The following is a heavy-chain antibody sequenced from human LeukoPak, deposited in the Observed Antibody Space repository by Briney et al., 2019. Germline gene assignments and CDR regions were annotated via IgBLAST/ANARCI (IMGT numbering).Heavy chain of an antibody. V-gene: IGHV3-48*03. D-gene: IGHD3-22*01. CDR2: ISSSGSTI. CDR3: ARKQPTYDSKGQIFDY. CDR1: GFTFSSYE. Sequence: PGGSLRLSCAASGFTFSSYEMNWVRQAPGKGLEWVSYISSSGSTIYYADSVKGRFTISRDNAKNSLYLQMNSLRAEDTAVYYCARKQPTYDSKGQIFDYWGQGPLVTVSS. J-gene: IGHJ4*02.